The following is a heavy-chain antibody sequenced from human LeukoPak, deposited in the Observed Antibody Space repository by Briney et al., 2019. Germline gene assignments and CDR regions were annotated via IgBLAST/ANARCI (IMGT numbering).Heavy chain of an antibody. J-gene: IGHJ6*02. D-gene: IGHD3-10*01. Sequence: GASVKVSCKASGGTFSSYAISWVRQAPGQGLEWMGGIIPIFGTANYAQKFQGRVTITTDESTSTAYMELSSLRSEDTAVYYCARGRITMVRGFYGMDVWGQGTTVTVSS. CDR3: ARGRITMVRGFYGMDV. CDR2: IIPIFGTA. CDR1: GGTFSSYA. V-gene: IGHV1-69*05.